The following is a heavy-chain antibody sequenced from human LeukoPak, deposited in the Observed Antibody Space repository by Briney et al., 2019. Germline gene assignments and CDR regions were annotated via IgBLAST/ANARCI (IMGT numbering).Heavy chain of an antibody. CDR1: GFTFSSYA. Sequence: PGGSLRLSCAASGFTFSSYAMSWVRQAPGKGLEWVSAISGGGGSTYYADSVKGRFTISRDNSKNTLYLQMNSLRAEDTAVYYCAKDNYYDSSGYYRYWGQGTLVTVSS. V-gene: IGHV3-23*01. D-gene: IGHD3-22*01. CDR3: AKDNYYDSSGYYRY. J-gene: IGHJ4*02. CDR2: ISGGGGST.